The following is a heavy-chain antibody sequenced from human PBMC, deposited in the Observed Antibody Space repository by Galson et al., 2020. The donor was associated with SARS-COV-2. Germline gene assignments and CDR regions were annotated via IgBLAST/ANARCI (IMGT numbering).Heavy chain of an antibody. CDR1: GFTFSNAW. Sequence: GGSLRLSCAASGFTFSNAWMSWVRQAPGKGLEWVGRIKSKTDGGTTDYAAPVKGRFTISRDDSKNTLYLQMNSLKTEDTAVYYCTTSGYSYAYSRMHDYWGQGTLVTVSS. CDR3: TTSGYSYAYSRMHDY. J-gene: IGHJ4*02. V-gene: IGHV3-15*01. CDR2: IKSKTDGGTT. D-gene: IGHD5-18*01.